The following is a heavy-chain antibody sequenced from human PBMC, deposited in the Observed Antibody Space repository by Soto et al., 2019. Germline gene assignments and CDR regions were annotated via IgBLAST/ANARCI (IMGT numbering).Heavy chain of an antibody. CDR1: GFTFSIAW. D-gene: IGHD2-8*01. V-gene: IGHV3-15*01. Sequence: GSLRLSCAASGFTFSIAWMNWVRQAPGKGLEWVGRIKSKTDGETTDYAAPVRDRFTISRDDSTNTLYLQMNNLKTEDTAMYYCTTRNGYWGQGTLVTVSS. J-gene: IGHJ4*02. CDR2: IKSKTDGETT. CDR3: TTRNGY.